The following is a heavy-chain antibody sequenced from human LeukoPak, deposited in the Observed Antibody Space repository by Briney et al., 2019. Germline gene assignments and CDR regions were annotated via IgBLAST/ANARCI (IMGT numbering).Heavy chain of an antibody. Sequence: GASVNVACKASGGTFSSYAISWVRPAPGQGLEWMGTITPSLGIANYAQKFEGRVTITAEKPTSTAYMELSSLRSEDTAVYYCARDPDCSSTSCYVRNNWFDPWGQGTLVTVSS. D-gene: IGHD2-2*01. CDR2: ITPSLGIA. V-gene: IGHV1-69*04. J-gene: IGHJ5*02. CDR3: ARDPDCSSTSCYVRNNWFDP. CDR1: GGTFSSYA.